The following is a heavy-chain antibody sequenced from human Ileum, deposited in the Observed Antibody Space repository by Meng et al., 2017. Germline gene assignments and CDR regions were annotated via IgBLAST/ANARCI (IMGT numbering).Heavy chain of an antibody. Sequence: SETLSLTCTVSGGSISSGSYYRSWIRQPPRRGLEWIGRIYTSGSAHYNPSLKSPVTISADTSKNQFSLKLTSVTAADTAVYYCARAKATGSTNDAFDVWGQGTMVTVSS. CDR2: IYTSGSA. J-gene: IGHJ3*01. CDR1: GGSISSGSYY. V-gene: IGHV4-61*02. CDR3: ARAKATGSTNDAFDV. D-gene: IGHD1-1*01.